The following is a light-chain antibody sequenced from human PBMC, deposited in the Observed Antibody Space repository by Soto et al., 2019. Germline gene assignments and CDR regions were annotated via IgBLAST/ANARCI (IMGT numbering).Light chain of an antibody. CDR1: QSISTW. V-gene: IGKV1-5*03. Sequence: DIQMTQSPSTLSASVGDRVTITCRASQSISTWLAWYQQKPGKAPKLLIYKASSLESGVPSRFSGSGSETEFTLTISSLQPDDFATYYCQQYNDYSPYTFGQGTKLEIK. CDR2: KAS. CDR3: QQYNDYSPYT. J-gene: IGKJ2*01.